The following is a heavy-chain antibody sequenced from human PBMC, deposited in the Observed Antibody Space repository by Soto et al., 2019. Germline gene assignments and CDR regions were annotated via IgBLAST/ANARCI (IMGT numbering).Heavy chain of an antibody. J-gene: IGHJ5*02. V-gene: IGHV1-2*02. Sequence: QVQLVQSGAEVKKPGASVKVSCKASGYTFTGYYMHWVRQAPGQGLEWMGWINPNSGGTNYAQKFQGGVTMTRDTSISTAYMELSRLRSDDTAVYYCARVYDFWSGYTNWFDPWGQGTLVTVSS. CDR2: INPNSGGT. CDR3: ARVYDFWSGYTNWFDP. D-gene: IGHD3-3*01. CDR1: GYTFTGYY.